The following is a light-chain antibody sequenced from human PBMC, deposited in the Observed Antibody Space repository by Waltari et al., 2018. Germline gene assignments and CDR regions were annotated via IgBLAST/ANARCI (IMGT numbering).Light chain of an antibody. J-gene: IGLJ1*01. CDR3: TSYATGSSYI. CDR2: DVS. CDR1: SNDVGGYNY. Sequence: QSALPQPASVSGSPGQSITISCTGTSNDVGGYNYVSWYQQHPGKAPKLMIYDVSDRPSGVSNRFSGSKSGNTASLTISGLQAEDEAEYYCTSYATGSSYIFGGGTKVTVL. V-gene: IGLV2-14*03.